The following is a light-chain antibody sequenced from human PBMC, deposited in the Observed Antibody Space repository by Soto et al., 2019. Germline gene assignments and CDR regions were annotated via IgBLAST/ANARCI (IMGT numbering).Light chain of an antibody. CDR1: QGIRND. Sequence: DIQMTHSPSSLSASVGDRVTITCRASQGIRNDLGWYQQKPGKAPKRLIHAASSLHSGVPSRFSGSGSGTECTLTISSLQVEEFAPDYCLQYNSFPRTFGQGTKLEIE. J-gene: IGKJ2*01. V-gene: IGKV1-17*01. CDR2: AAS. CDR3: LQYNSFPRT.